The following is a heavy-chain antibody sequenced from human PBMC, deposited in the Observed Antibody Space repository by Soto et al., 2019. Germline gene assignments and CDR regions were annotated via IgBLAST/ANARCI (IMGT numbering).Heavy chain of an antibody. Sequence: QVPLVQSGAEVKKPGASVKVSCKASGYTFTSYTIHWVRQAPGQRLEWMGWINAGNGYTKYSQKFQGRVTVTSDTSASTAYMELTSLRSEDTAVYHCARGQGYCSGGTCYILFDYWGQGTLVTVSS. V-gene: IGHV1-3*01. D-gene: IGHD2-15*01. J-gene: IGHJ4*02. CDR1: GYTFTSYT. CDR2: INAGNGYT. CDR3: ARGQGYCSGGTCYILFDY.